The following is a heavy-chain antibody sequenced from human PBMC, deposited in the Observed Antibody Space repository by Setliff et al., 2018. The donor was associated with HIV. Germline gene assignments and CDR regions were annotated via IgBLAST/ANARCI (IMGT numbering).Heavy chain of an antibody. Sequence: GGSLRLSCVGSGFSFSSYSMSWVRRAPGKGLEWIAYIYTGSNSIYYGDSVKGRSTISRDNVKNSVYLQMNSLRAEDTAVYYCARREYNYVPRAFDRWGRGTMVTVSS. D-gene: IGHD3-16*01. CDR3: ARREYNYVPRAFDR. V-gene: IGHV3-48*01. CDR2: IYTGSNSI. J-gene: IGHJ3*01. CDR1: GFSFSSYS.